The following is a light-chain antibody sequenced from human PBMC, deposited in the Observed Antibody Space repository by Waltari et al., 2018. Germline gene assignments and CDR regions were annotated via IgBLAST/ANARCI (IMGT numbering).Light chain of an antibody. V-gene: IGKV4-1*01. CDR2: WAS. J-gene: IGKJ4*01. CDR3: QQYYSTPLT. Sequence: DFVITHSPDSLAVSLGERATINFKSSQSVLYSSNNKDYLAWYQQKLGQPPRLLIYWASTRESGVPDRFSGSGSGTDFTLTISSLQAEDVAVYYCQQYYSTPLTFGGGTKVEIK. CDR1: QSVLYSSNNKDY.